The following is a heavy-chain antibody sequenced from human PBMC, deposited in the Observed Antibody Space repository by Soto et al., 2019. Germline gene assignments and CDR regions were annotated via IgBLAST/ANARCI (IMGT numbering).Heavy chain of an antibody. CDR2: IYYSGST. J-gene: IGHJ5*02. V-gene: IGHV4-31*03. Sequence: QVQLQESGPGLVKPSQTLSLTCTVSGGSISSGGYYWNWIRQHPGKGLEWIGYIYYSGSTYYNPSLKSRLTISVDTSKKRFSLKLSCLTVADTAVYYCVRSVTPWGQGTLFTVSS. D-gene: IGHD3-10*01. CDR1: GGSISSGGYY. CDR3: VRSVTP.